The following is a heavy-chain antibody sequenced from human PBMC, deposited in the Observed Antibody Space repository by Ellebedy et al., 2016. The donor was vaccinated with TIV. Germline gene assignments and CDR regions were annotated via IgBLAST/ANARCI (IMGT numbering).Heavy chain of an antibody. V-gene: IGHV4-59*08. CDR3: ARHNSGYVDY. D-gene: IGHD2/OR15-2a*01. CDR1: GGSISNYY. CDR2: LYYSGST. J-gene: IGHJ4*02. Sequence: MPGGSLRLSCTVSGGSISNYYWSWIRQPPGKGLAWIGYLYYSGSTNYNPSLKSRVTISVDTSKNQFSLKLSSVTAADTAVYYCARHNSGYVDYWGQGTLVTVSS.